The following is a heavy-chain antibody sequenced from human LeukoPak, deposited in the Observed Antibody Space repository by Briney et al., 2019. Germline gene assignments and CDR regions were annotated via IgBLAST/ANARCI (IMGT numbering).Heavy chain of an antibody. V-gene: IGHV4-39*07. CDR3: ARWGYSSGWYGGTFDY. Sequence: PSETLSLTCTVSGGSISSRIYYWGWIRQPPGKGLEWIASIYYSASTFYNPSLKSRVTISGDTSKNQFSLKLSSVTAADTAVYYCARWGYSSGWYGGTFDYWGQGTLVTVSS. D-gene: IGHD6-19*01. CDR1: GGSISSRIYY. J-gene: IGHJ4*02. CDR2: IYYSAST.